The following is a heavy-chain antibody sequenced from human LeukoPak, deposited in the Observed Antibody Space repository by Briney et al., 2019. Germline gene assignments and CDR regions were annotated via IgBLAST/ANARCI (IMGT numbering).Heavy chain of an antibody. CDR2: TNPNRGGT. CDR3: ARDLAVSGELLQVY. Sequence: ASVKVSCKASVYTFTGYYMHCVRQAPGQGLEWMGWTNPNRGGTNYAQKFQGRVTMTRDTSISTAYMELSRLRSDDTAVYYCARDLAVSGELLQVYWGQGTLVTVSS. J-gene: IGHJ4*02. D-gene: IGHD1-26*01. CDR1: VYTFTGYY. V-gene: IGHV1-2*02.